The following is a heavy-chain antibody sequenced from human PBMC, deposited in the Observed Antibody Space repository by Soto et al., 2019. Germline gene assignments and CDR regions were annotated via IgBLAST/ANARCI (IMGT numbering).Heavy chain of an antibody. D-gene: IGHD6-6*01. CDR1: GFTFSSYG. J-gene: IGHJ4*02. V-gene: IGHV3-33*01. CDR2: IWYDGSNK. CDR3: ARASSSSVDFDY. Sequence: QVQLVESGGGVVQPGRSLRLSCAASGFTFSSYGMHWVRQAPGKGLGWVAVIWYDGSNKYYADSVKGRFTISRANSKNTLYRQMNSLRAEDTAVYYCARASSSSVDFDYWGQGTLVTVSS.